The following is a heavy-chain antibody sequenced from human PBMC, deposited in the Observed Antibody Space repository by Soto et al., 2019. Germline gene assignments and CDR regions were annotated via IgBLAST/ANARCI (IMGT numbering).Heavy chain of an antibody. Sequence: GGSLRLSCEASGFTFNIYTINWVRQAPGKGLQWVSSISGNGAYVYYADSVRGRFTVSRDNAKNSVFLLMDSLRPGDTGVYFCTRGPDYWGQGTLVTVSS. V-gene: IGHV3-21*06. CDR1: GFTFNIYT. CDR2: ISGNGAYV. J-gene: IGHJ4*02. CDR3: TRGPDY.